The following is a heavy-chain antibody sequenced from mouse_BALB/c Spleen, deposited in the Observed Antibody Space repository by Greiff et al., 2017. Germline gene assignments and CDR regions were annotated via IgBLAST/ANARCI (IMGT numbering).Heavy chain of an antibody. V-gene: IGHV5-9-3*01. D-gene: IGHD2-4*01. J-gene: IGHJ1*01. CDR3: ARYDYDWYFDV. Sequence: DVHLVESGGGLVKPGGSLKLSCAASGFTFSSYAMSWVRQTPEKRLEWVATISSGGSYTYYPDSVKGRFTISRDNAKNTLYLQMSSLRSEDTAMYYCARYDYDWYFDVWGAGTTVTVSS. CDR2: ISSGGSYT. CDR1: GFTFSSYA.